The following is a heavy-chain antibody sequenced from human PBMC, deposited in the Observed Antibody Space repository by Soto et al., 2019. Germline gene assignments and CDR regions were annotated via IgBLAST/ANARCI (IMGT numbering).Heavy chain of an antibody. Sequence: ASVKVSCKAYDFSFTSHGISWVRQAPGQGLEWMGWISLYNGNTNYAQQFQGRVTMTTDTSTSTAYMELRSLRSDDTAMYFCAIYNLELFSFDYWGQGHLVTVSS. D-gene: IGHD3-10*01. CDR3: AIYNLELFSFDY. CDR2: ISLYNGNT. V-gene: IGHV1-18*04. J-gene: IGHJ4*02. CDR1: DFSFTSHG.